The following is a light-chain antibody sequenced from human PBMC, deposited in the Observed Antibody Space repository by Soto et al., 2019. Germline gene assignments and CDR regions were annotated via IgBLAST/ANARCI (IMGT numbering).Light chain of an antibody. CDR3: QQYFSPPVT. CDR1: QSLLYTSNNKNY. Sequence: DIVMTQSPDSLAVSLGERATLNCKSSQSLLYTSNNKNYLAWYQQRPGQPPHLLIYWASTRESGVPDRFSGSGSETDFTRTINSLQAEDVAIYYCQQYFSPPVTFGPGTKVEIK. J-gene: IGKJ3*01. CDR2: WAS. V-gene: IGKV4-1*01.